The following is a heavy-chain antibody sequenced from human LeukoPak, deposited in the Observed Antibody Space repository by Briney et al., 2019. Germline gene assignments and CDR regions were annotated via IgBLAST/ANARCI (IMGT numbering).Heavy chain of an antibody. D-gene: IGHD3-22*01. Sequence: SVKVSCKASGGTFSSYAISWVRQASGQGLEWMGGIIPIFGTANYAQKFQGRVTITTDESTSTAYMELSSLRSEDTAVYYCARNYYDSSGYSRTLSDYWGQGTLVTVSS. V-gene: IGHV1-69*05. CDR3: ARNYYDSSGYSRTLSDY. CDR2: IIPIFGTA. CDR1: GGTFSSYA. J-gene: IGHJ4*02.